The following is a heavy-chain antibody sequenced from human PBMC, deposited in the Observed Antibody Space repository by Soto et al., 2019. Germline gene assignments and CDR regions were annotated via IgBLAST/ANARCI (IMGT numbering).Heavy chain of an antibody. CDR1: GDTFSSYA. CDR2: IIPIFGTA. Sequence: ASVKVSCKASGDTFSSYAISWVRQAPGQGLEWMGGIIPIFGTANYAQKFQGRVTITADESTSTAYMELSSLRSEDTAVYYCARPDAYYYGSGSLSYYYYYGMDVWGQGTTVTVSS. J-gene: IGHJ6*02. D-gene: IGHD3-10*01. V-gene: IGHV1-69*13. CDR3: ARPDAYYYGSGSLSYYYYYGMDV.